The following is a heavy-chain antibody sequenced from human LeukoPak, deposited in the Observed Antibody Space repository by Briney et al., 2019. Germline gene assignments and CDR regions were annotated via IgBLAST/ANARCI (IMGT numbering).Heavy chain of an antibody. CDR3: ARGVTVFGVAPDH. D-gene: IGHD3-3*01. CDR1: GYTFTSYD. J-gene: IGHJ4*02. Sequence: GASVKVSCKTSGYTFTSYDINWLRQAPGQGLEWIGWMNPNSANTGYAQKFQGRVTISRNISIGTAYMELSSLTSEDTAVYYCARGVTVFGVAPDHWGQGTLVSVSS. V-gene: IGHV1-8*01. CDR2: MNPNSANT.